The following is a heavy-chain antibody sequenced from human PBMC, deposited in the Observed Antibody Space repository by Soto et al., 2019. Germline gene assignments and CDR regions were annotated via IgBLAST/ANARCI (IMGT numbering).Heavy chain of an antibody. V-gene: IGHV4-61*01. D-gene: IGHD6-19*01. CDR1: GVSVSGSSC. Sequence: LSLTCTVSGVSVSGSSCWTWIRQAPGKGLEWIGCIFYNGTTNYNPSLRSPVTISVDTSKNQFSLKLSSVTAADTAVYYCARVGSGWEDYYYYYGMDVWGQGTTVTVSS. CDR3: ARVGSGWEDYYYYYGMDV. CDR2: IFYNGTT. J-gene: IGHJ6*02.